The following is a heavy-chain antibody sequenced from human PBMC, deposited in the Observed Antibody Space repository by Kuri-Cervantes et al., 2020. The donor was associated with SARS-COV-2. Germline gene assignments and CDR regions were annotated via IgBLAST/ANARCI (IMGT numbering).Heavy chain of an antibody. D-gene: IGHD2-2*01. V-gene: IGHV3-74*01. Sequence: GGSLRLSCAASGFTFSGHWIHWVRQAPGKGLVWVSRINPDGSYTNNADSVKGRFTLSRDNSKNTLYLQMNSLRAEDTAVYYCASLGVVPAAVDIGWFDPWGQGTLVTVSS. CDR1: GFTFSGHW. CDR3: ASLGVVPAAVDIGWFDP. CDR2: INPDGSYT. J-gene: IGHJ5*02.